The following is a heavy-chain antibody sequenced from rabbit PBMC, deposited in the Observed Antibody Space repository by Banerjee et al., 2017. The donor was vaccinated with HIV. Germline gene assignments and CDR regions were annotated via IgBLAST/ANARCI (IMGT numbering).Heavy chain of an antibody. V-gene: IGHV1S40*01. CDR3: ARDPLLVVAGVAAYYGMDL. Sequence: QSLEESGGDLVKPGASLTLTCTASGFSFSNSYYMCWVRQAPGKGLEWIGCIYAGSSGITYYANWAKGRFSISKTSSTTVTLQMTSLTAADTATYFCARDPLLVVAGVAAYYGMDLWGQGTLVTVS. CDR2: IYAGSSGIT. CDR1: GFSFSNSYY. D-gene: IGHD4-1*01. J-gene: IGHJ6*01.